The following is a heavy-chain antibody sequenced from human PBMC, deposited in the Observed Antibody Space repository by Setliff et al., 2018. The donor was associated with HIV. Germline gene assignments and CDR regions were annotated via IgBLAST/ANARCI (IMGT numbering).Heavy chain of an antibody. J-gene: IGHJ6*02. D-gene: IGHD6-13*01. CDR1: GYTFTGYY. V-gene: IGHV1-2*04. Sequence: ASVKVSCKASGYTFTGYYLHWVRQAPGQGLEWMGWIIPNSGGTNYAQKFQGWVTMTRDTSISTTYMELSRLRSDDTAVYYCARGGIAAAGTLNYYYYGLDVWVPETLLVTVSS. CDR3: ARGGIAAAGTLNYYYYGLDV. CDR2: IIPNSGGT.